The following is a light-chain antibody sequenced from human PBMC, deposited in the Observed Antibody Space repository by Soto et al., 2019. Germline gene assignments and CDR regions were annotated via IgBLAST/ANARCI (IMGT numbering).Light chain of an antibody. CDR3: SSYSGSNHYV. CDR2: EVS. CDR1: SSEVGGYNY. V-gene: IGLV2-8*01. Sequence: QSALTQPPSASGSPGQSVTISCTGTSSEVGGYNYVSWYQQHPGKAPKLMIYEVSKRPSGIPDRFSGSKSGNTASLTVSGLQAEDEADYYCSSYSGSNHYVFGTGTKLTVL. J-gene: IGLJ1*01.